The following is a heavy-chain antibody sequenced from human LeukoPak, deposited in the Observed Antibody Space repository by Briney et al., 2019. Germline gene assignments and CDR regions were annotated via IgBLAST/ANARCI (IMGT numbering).Heavy chain of an antibody. D-gene: IGHD6-19*01. CDR1: GFAFSSYA. Sequence: PGGSLRLSCAASGFAFSSYATSWVRQAPGKGLEWVSAISGSGGSTYYADSVKGRFTISRDNSKNTLYLQMNSLRAEDTAVYYCAKRHSSGWYGVDYWGQGILVTVSS. CDR2: ISGSGGST. V-gene: IGHV3-23*01. J-gene: IGHJ4*02. CDR3: AKRHSSGWYGVDY.